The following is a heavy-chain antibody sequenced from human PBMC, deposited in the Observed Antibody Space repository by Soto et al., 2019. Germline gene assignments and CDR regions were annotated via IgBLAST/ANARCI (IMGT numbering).Heavy chain of an antibody. CDR3: ARDLGGPTIAAAAQGY. J-gene: IGHJ4*02. V-gene: IGHV3-21*06. CDR2: ISTSSRYI. Sequence: GGSLRLSCAASGFTFSSYDMNGVRQSPGKGLEWVSSISTSSRYIYYAESVKGRFTISRDNANNLLYLQMNSLRAEDTAVYYCARDLGGPTIAAAAQGYWGQGTLVTVS. CDR1: GFTFSSYD. D-gene: IGHD6-13*01.